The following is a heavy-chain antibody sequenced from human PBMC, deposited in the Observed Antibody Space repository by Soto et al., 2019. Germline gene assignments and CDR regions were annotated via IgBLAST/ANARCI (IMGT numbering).Heavy chain of an antibody. J-gene: IGHJ4*02. D-gene: IGHD2-8*02. Sequence: GGSLRLSCAASGFTFSHYAMHWVRQAPDKGLEWVSVISFNGTNEFFADSVKGRFSISRDNSANTLYLQMTNLRPEDTAIYYCARDRGRGYCTGGLCYVGLDHWGQG. CDR2: ISFNGTNE. CDR3: ARDRGRGYCTGGLCYVGLDH. V-gene: IGHV3-30-3*01. CDR1: GFTFSHYA.